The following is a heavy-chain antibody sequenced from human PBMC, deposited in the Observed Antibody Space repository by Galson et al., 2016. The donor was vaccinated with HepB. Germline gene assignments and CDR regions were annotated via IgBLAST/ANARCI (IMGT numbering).Heavy chain of an antibody. CDR1: GSTFSGYD. CDR2: ISDTSSHT. D-gene: IGHD3-3*02. V-gene: IGHV3-21*01. J-gene: IGHJ6*02. CDR3: AGDDFKLARSAGMDV. Sequence: SLRLSCAASGSTFSGYDMNWVRQAPGKGLEWVSYISDTSSHTYYAESVKGRFTISRDNAKNSLYLQMNSLRVEDTAVYYCAGDDFKLARSAGMDVWGQGTTVTVSS.